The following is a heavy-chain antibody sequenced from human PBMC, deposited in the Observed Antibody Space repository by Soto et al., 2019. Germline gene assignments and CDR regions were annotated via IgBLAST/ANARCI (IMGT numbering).Heavy chain of an antibody. Sequence: SETLSLTCTVSGGSISSGGYYWSWIRQHPGKGLEWIGYIYYSGSTYYNPSLKSRVTISVDTSKNQFSLKLSSVTAADTAVYYCARARHCSGGSCYLPMTTVTTDWFDPWGQGTLVTVSS. J-gene: IGHJ5*02. CDR2: IYYSGST. D-gene: IGHD2-15*01. CDR1: GGSISSGGYY. CDR3: ARARHCSGGSCYLPMTTVTTDWFDP. V-gene: IGHV4-31*03.